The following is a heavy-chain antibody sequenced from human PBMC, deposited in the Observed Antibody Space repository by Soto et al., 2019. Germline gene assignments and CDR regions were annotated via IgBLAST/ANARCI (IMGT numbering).Heavy chain of an antibody. Sequence: QVQLVQSGAEVKKPGSSVKVPCKASGGTFSNYPISWVRQAPGQGLEWMGGIIPIFGTVNYAQKFQGRVTITADESTSTAYMELSSLRSEDTAVYYCARGNHRWLQLWYFDLWGRGTLVTVSS. J-gene: IGHJ2*01. CDR2: IIPIFGTV. CDR3: ARGNHRWLQLWYFDL. V-gene: IGHV1-69*12. CDR1: GGTFSNYP. D-gene: IGHD5-12*01.